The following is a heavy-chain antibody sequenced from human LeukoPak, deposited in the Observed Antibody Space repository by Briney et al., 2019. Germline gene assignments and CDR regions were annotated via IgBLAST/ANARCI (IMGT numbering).Heavy chain of an antibody. J-gene: IGHJ5*02. CDR1: GFTFSSYE. CDR3: ARDEGYCSSTSCYSWFDP. D-gene: IGHD2-2*01. V-gene: IGHV3-21*04. Sequence: GGSLRLSCAASGFTFSSYEMNWVRQAPGKGLEWVSSISTSSSYIYYADSVKGRFTISRDNAKNSLYLQMNSLRAEDTAVYYCARDEGYCSSTSCYSWFDPWGQGTLVTVSS. CDR2: ISTSSSYI.